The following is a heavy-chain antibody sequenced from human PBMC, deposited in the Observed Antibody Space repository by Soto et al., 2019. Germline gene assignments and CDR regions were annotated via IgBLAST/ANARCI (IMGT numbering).Heavy chain of an antibody. V-gene: IGHV3-74*01. D-gene: IGHD5-18*01. CDR2: IMGDGSSM. J-gene: IGHJ6*02. Sequence: EVQLVESGGGLVQPGGSLRLSCAASGFTFSSYWMHWVRQVPGKGLVWVSRIMGDGSSMNYADSVKGRFTISRDNAKNTLYVQMNSLTAEDTAVYYCGRGIRNYYGVDVWGQGTTVTVSS. CDR3: GRGIRNYYGVDV. CDR1: GFTFSSYW.